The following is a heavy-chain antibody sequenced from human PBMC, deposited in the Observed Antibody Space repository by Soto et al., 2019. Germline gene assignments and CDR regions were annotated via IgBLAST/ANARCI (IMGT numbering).Heavy chain of an antibody. CDR2: IIPNCGTA. J-gene: IGHJ4*02. Sequence: ASVKVSCKASGCTFSSYAISWVRQAPGQGLEWMGGIIPNCGTANYAQKFQGRVTITADDSTSTAYMELSSLRSEDTDVSYGACRASPEYYGAGSYYNDFDDWGQGTLVTVSS. CDR1: GCTFSSYA. V-gene: IGHV1-69*13. D-gene: IGHD3-10*01. CDR3: ACRASPEYYGAGSYYNDFDD.